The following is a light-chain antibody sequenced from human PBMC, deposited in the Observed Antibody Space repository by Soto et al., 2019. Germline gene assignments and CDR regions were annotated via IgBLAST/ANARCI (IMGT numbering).Light chain of an antibody. Sequence: QSVLTQPPSVSGAPGQRVTISCTGSSSNIGTGYDVHWYQQLPGTAPKLLIYANTNRPSGVPGRFSGSKSGTSASLAITGLQAEDEADSYCKSYDSSLSGYVFGTGTKVTV. CDR3: KSYDSSLSGYV. CDR2: ANT. J-gene: IGLJ1*01. V-gene: IGLV1-40*01. CDR1: SSNIGTGYD.